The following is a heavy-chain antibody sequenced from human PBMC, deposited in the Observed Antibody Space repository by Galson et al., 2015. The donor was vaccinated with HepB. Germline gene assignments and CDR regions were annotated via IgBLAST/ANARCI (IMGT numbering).Heavy chain of an antibody. D-gene: IGHD3-10*01. CDR2: ITPSGDNT. Sequence: SLRLSCAASGFTFRNYAMSWVRQAPGKGLEWVSAITPSGDNTYSADSVKGRFTISVDKSKNQFSLKLTSVTAADTAVYYRSGAKEGRGYFDYWGQGTLVTVSS. CDR3: SGAKEGRGYFDY. CDR1: GFTFRNYA. J-gene: IGHJ4*02. V-gene: IGHV3-23*01.